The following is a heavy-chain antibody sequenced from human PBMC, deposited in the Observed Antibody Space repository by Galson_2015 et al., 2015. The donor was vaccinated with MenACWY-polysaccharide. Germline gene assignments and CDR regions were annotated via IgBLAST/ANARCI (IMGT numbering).Heavy chain of an antibody. Sequence: SLRLSCAASGFTFNNHGMHWVRQAPGKGLEWVALIWYDGSKEYYAGSVKGRFTISKDNSKNTVYLQMNSLRAEDTAVYYCARALRGITVEDWGQGTLVAVSS. CDR1: GFTFNNHG. CDR3: ARALRGITVED. CDR2: IWYDGSKE. V-gene: IGHV3-33*01. J-gene: IGHJ4*02. D-gene: IGHD3-10*01.